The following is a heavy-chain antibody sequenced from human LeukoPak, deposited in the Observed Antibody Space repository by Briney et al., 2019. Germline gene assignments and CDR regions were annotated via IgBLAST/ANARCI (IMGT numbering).Heavy chain of an antibody. CDR3: ARVPCGTCFANWFDP. CDR1: GFTFSSYA. D-gene: IGHD2-15*01. Sequence: GRSLRLSCAASGFTFSSYAMHWVRQAPGKGLESVSYISSSGSAINYADSVKGRFTISRDNAKNSLYLQMNSLRAEDTAVYYCARVPCGTCFANWFDPWGQGTLVTVSS. J-gene: IGHJ5*02. CDR2: ISSSGSAI. V-gene: IGHV3-48*03.